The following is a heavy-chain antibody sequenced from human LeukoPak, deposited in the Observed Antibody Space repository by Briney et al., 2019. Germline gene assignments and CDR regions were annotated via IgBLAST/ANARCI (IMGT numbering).Heavy chain of an antibody. D-gene: IGHD6-19*01. J-gene: IGHJ4*02. V-gene: IGHV4-31*03. Sequence: SQTLSLTGTVSGGSISSGGYYWSWIRHHPGKGLEWIGYIYYSGSTYYNPSLKSRVTISVDTSKNQFSLKLSSVTAAGTAVYYCARIAVAGTGLVYWGQGTLVTVSS. CDR3: ARIAVAGTGLVY. CDR1: GGSISSGGYY. CDR2: IYYSGST.